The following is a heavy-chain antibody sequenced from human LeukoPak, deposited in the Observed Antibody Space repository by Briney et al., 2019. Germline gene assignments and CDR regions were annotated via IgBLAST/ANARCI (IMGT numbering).Heavy chain of an antibody. CDR1: GFTFSSYS. J-gene: IGHJ4*02. V-gene: IGHV3-21*01. CDR2: ISSSSSYI. CDR3: ARGQKAHSDY. Sequence: GGSLRLSCAASGFTFSSYSMKWVRQAPGKGLEWVSSISSSSSYIYYADSVKGRFTISRDHAKNSLYLQMNSLRAEDTAVYYCARGQKAHSDYWGQGTLVTVSS.